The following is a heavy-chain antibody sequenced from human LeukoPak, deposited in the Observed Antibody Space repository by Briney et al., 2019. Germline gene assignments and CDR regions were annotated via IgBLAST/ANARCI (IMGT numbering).Heavy chain of an antibody. Sequence: HSGGSLRLSCAASGFTFSSYAMHWVRQAPGKGLEWVAVISYDGSNKYYADSVKGRFTISRDNSKNTVYLQMNSLRAEDTAVYYCAKDYSKTSYYGSGTYYRPNWFDPWGQGTLVTVSS. J-gene: IGHJ5*02. V-gene: IGHV3-30*04. CDR3: AKDYSKTSYYGSGTYYRPNWFDP. D-gene: IGHD3-10*01. CDR2: ISYDGSNK. CDR1: GFTFSSYA.